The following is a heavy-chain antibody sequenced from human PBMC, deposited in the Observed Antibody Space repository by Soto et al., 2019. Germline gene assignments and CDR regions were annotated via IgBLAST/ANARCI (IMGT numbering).Heavy chain of an antibody. CDR3: ARGDDFWSGYYISDY. CDR2: ISAYNGNT. D-gene: IGHD3-3*01. J-gene: IGHJ4*02. V-gene: IGHV1-18*01. Sequence: ASVKVSCKASGYTFTSYGISWVRQAPGQGLEWMGWISAYNGNTNYAQKFQGRVTITRDTSASTAYMELSSLRSEDTAVYYCARGDDFWSGYYISDYWGQGTLVTVSS. CDR1: GYTFTSYG.